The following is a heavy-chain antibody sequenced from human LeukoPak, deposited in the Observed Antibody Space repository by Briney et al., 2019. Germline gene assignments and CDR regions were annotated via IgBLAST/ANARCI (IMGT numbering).Heavy chain of an antibody. V-gene: IGHV3-23*01. J-gene: IGHJ4*02. CDR2: ISGSGGST. Sequence: GGSLRLSCAASGFTFSSYAMSWVRQAPGKGLEGVSAISGSGGSTYYADSVKGRLTISRDNSKNTLYLQMTSLRAEDTAVYYCAKDQYYDFWSGRNHFDYWGQGTLVTVSS. CDR3: AKDQYYDFWSGRNHFDY. CDR1: GFTFSSYA. D-gene: IGHD3-3*01.